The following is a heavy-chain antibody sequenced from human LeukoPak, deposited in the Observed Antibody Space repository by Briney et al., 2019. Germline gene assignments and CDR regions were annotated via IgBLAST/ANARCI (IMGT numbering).Heavy chain of an antibody. V-gene: IGHV4-30-4*01. CDR3: ASTRGSGYSVYYFDN. J-gene: IGHJ4*02. D-gene: IGHD3-22*01. Sequence: SETLSLTCTVSGGSISSGDYYWRWIRQPPGRGLEWIGYIYYNGATYYNPSLKSRVTISVDTSKNQFSLRLSSVTAADTAVYYCASTRGSGYSVYYFDNWGQGALVSVSS. CDR2: IYYNGAT. CDR1: GGSISSGDYY.